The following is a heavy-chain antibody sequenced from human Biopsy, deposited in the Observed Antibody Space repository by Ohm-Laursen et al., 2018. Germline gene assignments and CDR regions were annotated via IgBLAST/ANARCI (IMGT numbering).Heavy chain of an antibody. CDR1: GLTFCRYS. V-gene: IGHV3-21*04. CDR3: ARVLLPAAAVHYGMDV. Sequence: SLSLSCASSGLTFCRYSMHWVRQAPRKGLERVSSISSSSNFIYYGDSVKGRFTISRDNAKNSLYLQMNSLRAEDTAVYYCARVLLPAAAVHYGMDVWGQGTTVTVSS. J-gene: IGHJ6*02. D-gene: IGHD2-2*01. CDR2: ISSSSNFI.